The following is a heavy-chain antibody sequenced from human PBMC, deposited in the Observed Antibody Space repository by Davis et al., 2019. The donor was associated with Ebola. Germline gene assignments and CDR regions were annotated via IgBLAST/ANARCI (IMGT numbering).Heavy chain of an antibody. J-gene: IGHJ6*03. CDR3: ARGPVRYMDV. CDR1: GFTFSRHW. V-gene: IGHV3-7*01. CDR2: IKEDGSEK. D-gene: IGHD2-2*01. Sequence: GESLKISCAACGFTFSRHWMSWVRQAPGKGLEWVANIKEDGSEKNYVDSVKGRFTISRDNSKNTLYLQMNSLRAEDTAVYYCARGPVRYMDVWGKGTTVTVSS.